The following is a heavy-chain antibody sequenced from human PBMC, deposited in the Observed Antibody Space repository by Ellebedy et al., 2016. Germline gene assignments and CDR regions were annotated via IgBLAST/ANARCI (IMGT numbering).Heavy chain of an antibody. D-gene: IGHD1-7*01. CDR2: ISSISSYI. Sequence: GGSLRLSCAASGFTFSTFSMNWVRQAPGKGLEWVSSISSISSYIYYADSVKGRFTIARDNAKNSLYLHMNSRRAEDTAVYYCARERGTTSRGDYWGQGSLVTVSS. V-gene: IGHV3-21*01. CDR3: ARERGTTSRGDY. J-gene: IGHJ4*02. CDR1: GFTFSTFS.